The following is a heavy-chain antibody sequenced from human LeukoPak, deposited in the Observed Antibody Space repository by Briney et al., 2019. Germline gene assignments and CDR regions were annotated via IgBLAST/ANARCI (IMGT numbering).Heavy chain of an antibody. J-gene: IGHJ4*02. CDR1: GGSISGSY. V-gene: IGHV4-59*08. D-gene: IGHD5-12*01. CDR3: ASVATIGSGAPYYFDS. CDR2: IYYLGNT. Sequence: SETLSLTCSVSGGSISGSYWTRIRQPPGKGLEWIGYIYYLGNTNYNPSLRSRVSISVDTSKNQFSLKLSSVTAADTAVYYCASVATIGSGAPYYFDSWGQGTLVTVSS.